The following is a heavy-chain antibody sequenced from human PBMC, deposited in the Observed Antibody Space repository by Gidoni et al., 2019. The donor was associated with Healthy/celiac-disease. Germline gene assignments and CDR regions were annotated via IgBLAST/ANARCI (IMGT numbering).Heavy chain of an antibody. D-gene: IGHD3-16*01. CDR1: GVTFSSYA. J-gene: IGHJ6*02. Sequence: QVQLVESGGGEVQPGRSLRTSCAASGVTFSSYAMHWVRQAPGKGLEWVAVISYDGSNKYYADSVKGRFTISRDNSKNTLYLQMNSLRAEDTAVYYRARDRGGRYGMDVWGQGTTVTVSS. V-gene: IGHV3-30-3*01. CDR2: ISYDGSNK. CDR3: ARDRGGRYGMDV.